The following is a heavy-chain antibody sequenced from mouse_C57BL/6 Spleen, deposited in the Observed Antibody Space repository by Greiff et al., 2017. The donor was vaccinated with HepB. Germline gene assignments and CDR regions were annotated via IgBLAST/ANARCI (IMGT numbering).Heavy chain of an antibody. CDR3: TNPYGGAWFAY. Sequence: EVQLQQSGTVLARPGASVKMSCKTSGYTFTSYWMHWVKQRPGQGLEWIGAIYPGNSDTSYNQKFKGKAKLTAVTSASTAYMELSSLTNEDSAVYYCTNPYGGAWFAYWGQGTLVTVSA. CDR2: IYPGNSDT. CDR1: GYTFTSYW. D-gene: IGHD1-1*01. J-gene: IGHJ3*01. V-gene: IGHV1-5*01.